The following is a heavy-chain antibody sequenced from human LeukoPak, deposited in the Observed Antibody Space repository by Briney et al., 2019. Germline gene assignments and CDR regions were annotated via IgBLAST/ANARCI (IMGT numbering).Heavy chain of an antibody. CDR2: ISSSGSTI. V-gene: IGHV3-48*03. CDR1: GFTFSNSE. Sequence: GGSLRLSCAASGFTFSNSEMNWVRQAPGEGLEWVSYISSSGSTIYYADSVKGRFTISRDNAKNSLFLQMNSLRAEDAAVYYCARDYYGGNSGDYFGYWGQGTLVTVSS. D-gene: IGHD4-23*01. CDR3: ARDYYGGNSGDYFGY. J-gene: IGHJ4*02.